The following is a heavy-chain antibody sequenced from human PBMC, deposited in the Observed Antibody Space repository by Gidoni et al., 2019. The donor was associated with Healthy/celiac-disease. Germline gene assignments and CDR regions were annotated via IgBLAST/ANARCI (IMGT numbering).Heavy chain of an antibody. CDR1: GFTFSSYA. Sequence: EVQLLESGGGLVQPGGSLRLSCAASGFTFSSYAMSWVRQAPGKGLEWVSAIRGSGGSTYYADSVKGWFTISRDNSKNTLYLQMNSLRAEDTAVYYCAKGDWYSSGSFDYWGQGTLVTVSS. J-gene: IGHJ4*02. CDR2: IRGSGGST. CDR3: AKGDWYSSGSFDY. D-gene: IGHD6-19*01. V-gene: IGHV3-23*01.